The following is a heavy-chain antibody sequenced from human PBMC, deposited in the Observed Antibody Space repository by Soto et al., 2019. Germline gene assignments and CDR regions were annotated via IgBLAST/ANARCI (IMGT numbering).Heavy chain of an antibody. CDR2: IYYSENT. CDR1: GGSVSSGDYY. D-gene: IGHD3-10*01. CDR3: ARDQWAMVRGVIINYFDY. Sequence: QVQLQESGPGLVKPSQTLSLTCTVSGGSVSSGDYYWSWIRQPPGKGLEWIGYIYYSENTYYNPSLKSRVIISADTSKTQFSLKLSSVTAADTAVYYCARDQWAMVRGVIINYFDYWGQGTLVTVSS. J-gene: IGHJ4*02. V-gene: IGHV4-30-4*01.